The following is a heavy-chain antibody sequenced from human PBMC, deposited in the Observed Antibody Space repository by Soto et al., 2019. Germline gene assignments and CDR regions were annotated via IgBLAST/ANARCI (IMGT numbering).Heavy chain of an antibody. D-gene: IGHD5-12*01. CDR1: GGTFSSST. J-gene: IGHJ3*02. CDR2: IIPILGIA. Sequence: QVQLVQSGAEVKKPGSSVKVSCKASGGTFSSSTISWVRQAPGQGLEWMGRIIPILGIANYAQKFQGRVTITADKSTSTAYMELSSLSSEDTAVYYCARSPPVEYRGYPLGAFDIWGQGTMVTVSS. CDR3: ARSPPVEYRGYPLGAFDI. V-gene: IGHV1-69*02.